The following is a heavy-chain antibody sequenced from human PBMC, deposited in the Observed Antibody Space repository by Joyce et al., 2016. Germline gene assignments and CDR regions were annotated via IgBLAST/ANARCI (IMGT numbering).Heavy chain of an antibody. V-gene: IGHV4-39*07. Sequence: QLQLQESGPGLVKPSETLSLTCTVSGGSINSTHYYWGCIRQPPGKGLEWIGTIYYSASTYYNPSLKSRVTISVDTSKSQFSLKLSSVTAADTAVYYCAGSTFYYESSGYYYWGQGTLVTVSS. J-gene: IGHJ4*02. CDR3: AGSTFYYESSGYYY. CDR2: IYYSAST. D-gene: IGHD3-22*01. CDR1: GGSINSTHYY.